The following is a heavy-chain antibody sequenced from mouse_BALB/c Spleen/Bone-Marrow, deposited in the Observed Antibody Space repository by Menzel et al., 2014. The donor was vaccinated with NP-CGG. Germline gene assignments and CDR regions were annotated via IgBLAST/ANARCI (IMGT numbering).Heavy chain of an antibody. V-gene: IGHV1-18*01. Sequence: EVQLQQSGPEVVKPGASVKVSCKTSGYTFTEYTMHWVKQSHGKSLEWIGGINPNNGGTTYNRKFKGKATLTVDKSSSTAYMELRSLTSEDSAVYYCARSYGYERSWFAYWGQGTLVTVSA. CDR2: INPNNGGT. J-gene: IGHJ3*01. CDR3: ARSYGYERSWFAY. D-gene: IGHD2-2*01. CDR1: GYTFTEYT.